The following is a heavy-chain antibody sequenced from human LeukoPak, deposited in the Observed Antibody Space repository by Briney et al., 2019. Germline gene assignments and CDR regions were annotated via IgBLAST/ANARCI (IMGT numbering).Heavy chain of an antibody. V-gene: IGHV3-23*01. CDR2: ISGSGGST. CDR1: GFTFSSYA. Sequence: GGSLRLSCAASGFTFSSYAMSWVRQAPGKGLEWVSAISGSGGSTYYADSVKGRFTISRDNPKNTLYLQMNSLRAEDTAVYYCAKDLEVHSSGWYSDYWGQGTLVTVSS. J-gene: IGHJ4*02. CDR3: AKDLEVHSSGWYSDY. D-gene: IGHD6-19*01.